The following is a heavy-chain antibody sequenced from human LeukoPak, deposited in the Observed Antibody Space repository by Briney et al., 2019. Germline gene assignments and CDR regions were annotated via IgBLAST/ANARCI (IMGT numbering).Heavy chain of an antibody. Sequence: ASVKVSCKASGFTFTSSAMQWVRQARGQRLEWIGWIAVGSGNTNYAQKFQERVTISWDMSTRTAYMELSSLRSEDTAVYYCAAERSYYGSGSVYYFEYWGQGTLVTVSS. J-gene: IGHJ4*02. CDR3: AAERSYYGSGSVYYFEY. CDR1: GFTFTSSA. D-gene: IGHD3-10*01. CDR2: IAVGSGNT. V-gene: IGHV1-58*02.